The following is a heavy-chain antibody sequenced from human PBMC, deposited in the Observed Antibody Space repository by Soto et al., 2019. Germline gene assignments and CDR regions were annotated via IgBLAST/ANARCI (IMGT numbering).Heavy chain of an antibody. CDR2: IYYSGST. Sequence: SETMSLTRTVSGGSISSYYWSWIRQPPGKGLEWIGYIYYSGSTYYNPSLKSRVTISVDTSKNQFSLKLSSVTAADTAVYYCARATTVFDYWGQGTLVTVSS. D-gene: IGHD4-17*01. CDR1: GGSISSYY. J-gene: IGHJ4*02. CDR3: ARATTVFDY. V-gene: IGHV4-30-4*01.